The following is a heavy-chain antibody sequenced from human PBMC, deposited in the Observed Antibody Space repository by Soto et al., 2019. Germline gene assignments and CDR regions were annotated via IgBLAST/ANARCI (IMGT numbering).Heavy chain of an antibody. CDR1: GFTFSSYA. V-gene: IGHV3-30-3*01. CDR2: ISYDGSNK. D-gene: IGHD3-9*01. Sequence: GWALRLSCAASGFTFSSYAMHWVRQAPGKGLEWVAVISYDGSNKYYADSVKGRFTISRDNSKNTLYLQMNSLRAEDTAVYYCARDSFYDILTGYPYYGMDVWGQGTTVTASS. J-gene: IGHJ6*02. CDR3: ARDSFYDILTGYPYYGMDV.